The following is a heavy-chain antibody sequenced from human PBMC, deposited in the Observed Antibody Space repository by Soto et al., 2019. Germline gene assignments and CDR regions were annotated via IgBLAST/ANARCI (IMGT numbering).Heavy chain of an antibody. J-gene: IGHJ4*02. CDR2: VNAGNGNP. CDR3: ARVRADFWSGYSNFDC. D-gene: IGHD3-3*01. V-gene: IGHV1-3*01. CDR1: GYTFPSYA. Sequence: QVQLVQSGAEVKKPGASVKVSCKASGYTFPSYAMHWVRQAPGQGLEGMGWVNAGNGNPQYSQKFQGRVTLPRDTSASTAYMELSSLRCEDTAGYYFARVRADFWSGYSNFDCWGQGTRVTVSS.